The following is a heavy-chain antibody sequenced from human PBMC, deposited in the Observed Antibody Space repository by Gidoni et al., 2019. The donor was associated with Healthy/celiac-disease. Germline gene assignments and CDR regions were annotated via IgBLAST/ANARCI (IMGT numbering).Heavy chain of an antibody. CDR3: ARGLPGIAAAGTSPIKKTKHWYFDL. CDR1: GGSFSGSY. V-gene: IGHV4-34*01. J-gene: IGHJ2*01. D-gene: IGHD6-13*01. CDR2: INHSGST. Sequence: QVQLQQWGAGLLKPSETLSLTCAVYGGSFSGSYWSWIRQPPGKGLEWIGEINHSGSTNYNPSLKSRVTISVDTSKNQFSLKRSSVTAADTAVYYCARGLPGIAAAGTSPIKKTKHWYFDLWGRGTLVTVSS.